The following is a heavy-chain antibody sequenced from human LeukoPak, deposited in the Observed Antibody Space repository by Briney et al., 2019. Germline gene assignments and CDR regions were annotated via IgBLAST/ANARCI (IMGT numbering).Heavy chain of an antibody. CDR1: GFTFDDYA. J-gene: IGHJ4*02. V-gene: IGHV3-9*03. CDR3: AKGSYSSSWGGYFDY. D-gene: IGHD6-13*01. CDR2: ISWNSGSI. Sequence: GGSLRLSCAASGFTFDDYAMHWVRQAPGKGLEWVSGISWNSGSIGYADSVTGRFTISRDNAKNSLYLQKNSLRAEDMALYYCAKGSYSSSWGGYFDYWGQGTLVTVSS.